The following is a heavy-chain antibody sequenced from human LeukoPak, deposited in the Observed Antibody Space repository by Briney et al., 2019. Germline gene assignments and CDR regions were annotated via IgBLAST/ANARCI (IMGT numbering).Heavy chain of an antibody. Sequence: PGGSLRLSCAASGFTFSSYAMSWVRQAPGKGLEWVSAISGSGGSTYYADSVRGRFTISRDNSKNTLYLQMNSLRAEDTAVYYCAKVNQDIEVVPAAIDYWGQGTLVTVSS. CDR2: ISGSGGST. J-gene: IGHJ4*02. V-gene: IGHV3-23*01. CDR1: GFTFSSYA. CDR3: AKVNQDIEVVPAAIDY. D-gene: IGHD2-2*02.